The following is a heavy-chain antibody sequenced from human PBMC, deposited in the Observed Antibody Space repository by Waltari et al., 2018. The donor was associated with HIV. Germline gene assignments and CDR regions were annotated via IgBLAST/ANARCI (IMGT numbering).Heavy chain of an antibody. J-gene: IGHJ3*01. Sequence: EVQLVESGGGLIQPGGSRSLSCAASGSTVSSNYMSWVRQAPGKGLAWVSVTQSGGSTYNAGCVKGRFTISRDNSKNTLYLQMSNLRAEDTAVYYCVSGTKSGYDRTWAFDVWGQGTMVTVSS. V-gene: IGHV3-53*01. CDR3: VSGTKSGYDRTWAFDV. CDR1: GSTVSSNY. D-gene: IGHD5-12*01. CDR2: TQSGGST.